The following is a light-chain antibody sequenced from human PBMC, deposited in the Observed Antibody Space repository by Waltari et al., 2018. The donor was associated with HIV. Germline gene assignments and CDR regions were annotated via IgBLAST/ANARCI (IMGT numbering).Light chain of an antibody. Sequence: QSVLTQPPSVSAAPGQGVVISCSGGSSNIGSNTANWYHHLPGTAPKLLLYSTDKRPSGIPDRFSGSSSGNTASLTITGAQAEDEAEYYCNSRDSSGNHLVFGGGTKLTVL. V-gene: IGLV1-44*01. CDR2: STD. J-gene: IGLJ2*01. CDR1: SSNIGSNT. CDR3: NSRDSSGNHLV.